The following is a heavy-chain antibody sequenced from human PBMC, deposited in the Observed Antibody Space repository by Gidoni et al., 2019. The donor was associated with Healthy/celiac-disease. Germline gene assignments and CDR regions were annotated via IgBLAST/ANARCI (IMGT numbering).Heavy chain of an antibody. CDR2: INHSGST. Sequence: QVQLQQWGAGLLKPSETLSLTCAVYGGSFSGYYWSWIRQPPGKGLEWLGEINHSGSTNYNPTLKSRVTISVDTSKNQFSLKPSSVTAADTAVYYCARGGTRFHSRSYGMDVWGQGTTVTVSS. D-gene: IGHD6-13*01. CDR3: ARGGTRFHSRSYGMDV. J-gene: IGHJ6*02. V-gene: IGHV4-34*01. CDR1: GGSFSGYY.